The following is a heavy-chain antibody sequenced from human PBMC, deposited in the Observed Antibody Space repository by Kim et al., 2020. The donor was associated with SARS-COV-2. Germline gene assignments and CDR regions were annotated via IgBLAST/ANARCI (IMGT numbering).Heavy chain of an antibody. D-gene: IGHD3-9*01. CDR2: ISGSGGST. Sequence: GGSLRLSCAASGFTFSSYAMSWVRQAPGKGLEWVSAISGSGGSTYYADSVKGRFTISRDNSKNTLYLQMNSLRAEDTAVYYCAKEGTYGYDILTGSHDYWGQGTLVTVSS. V-gene: IGHV3-23*01. CDR3: AKEGTYGYDILTGSHDY. J-gene: IGHJ4*02. CDR1: GFTFSSYA.